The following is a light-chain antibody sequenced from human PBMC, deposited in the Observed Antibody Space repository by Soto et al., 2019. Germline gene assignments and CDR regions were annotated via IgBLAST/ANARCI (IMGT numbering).Light chain of an antibody. Sequence: DIQMTQSPSSLPASVGDRVRITCRASQSIGTYLSWYQQKPGKAPKLLIYGASNLQSGVPSRFSGSGSETSFTLTISSLQPEDFAIYYCQQSYSAPRTVGQGTKVDI. CDR1: QSIGTY. CDR3: QQSYSAPRT. CDR2: GAS. J-gene: IGKJ2*01. V-gene: IGKV1-39*01.